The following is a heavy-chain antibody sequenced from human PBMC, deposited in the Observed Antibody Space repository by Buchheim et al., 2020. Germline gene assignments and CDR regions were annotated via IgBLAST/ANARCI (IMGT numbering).Heavy chain of an antibody. J-gene: IGHJ4*02. CDR2: IKQDGSEK. CDR3: ARGGPQYYYDSRGFDY. Sequence: EVQLVESGGGLVQPGGSLRLSCAASGFTFSSYWMSWVRQAPGKGLEWVANIKQDGSEKYYVDSVKGRFTISRDKAKNLLYVQMNTLRAEDTAVYYCARGGPQYYYDSRGFDYWGQGTL. CDR1: GFTFSSYW. D-gene: IGHD3-22*01. V-gene: IGHV3-7*01.